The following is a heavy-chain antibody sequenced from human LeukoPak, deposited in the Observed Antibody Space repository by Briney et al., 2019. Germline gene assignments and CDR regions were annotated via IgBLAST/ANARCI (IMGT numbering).Heavy chain of an antibody. CDR2: TKEVGSEK. D-gene: IGHD3-16*01. V-gene: IGHV3-7*01. Sequence: GGSLRFSSAAARFTFSTNSISADRQAAGEGMTTEAYTKEVGSEKDCVDSVKGRFTISRDNAQSSLYLRMVSLRAEDTAVYYCARDGVVNFWVSYGTYNYYYHMDVWGKGTTVTVSS. J-gene: IGHJ6*04. CDR3: ARDGVVNFWVSYGTYNYYYHMDV. CDR1: RFTFSTNS.